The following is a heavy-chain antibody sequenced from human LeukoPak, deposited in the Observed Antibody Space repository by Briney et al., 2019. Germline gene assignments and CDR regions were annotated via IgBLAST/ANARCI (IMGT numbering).Heavy chain of an antibody. D-gene: IGHD3-10*01. CDR2: ITVSGGGS. V-gene: IGHV3-23*01. CDR1: GFTFSSYG. CDR3: VKDRTGTYTLDY. J-gene: IGHJ4*02. Sequence: GGSLRLSCAASGFTFSSYGMSWVRQAPGEGLEWVSSITVSGGGSTYVDSVKGRFTITRDNSKNTLYLQMNSLRAEDTAVYYCVKDRTGTYTLDYWGQGTLVTVSS.